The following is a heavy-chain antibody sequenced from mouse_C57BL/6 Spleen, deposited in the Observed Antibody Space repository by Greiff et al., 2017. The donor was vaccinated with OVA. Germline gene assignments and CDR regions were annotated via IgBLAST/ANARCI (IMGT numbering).Heavy chain of an antibody. CDR2: IHPNSGST. CDR3: AREDTTVVASPAD. J-gene: IGHJ3*01. V-gene: IGHV1-64*01. CDR1: GYTFTSYW. Sequence: QVQLQQPGAELVKPGASVKLSCKASGYTFTSYWMPWVKQRPGQGLEWIGMIHPNSGSTNYNEKFKSKATLTVDKSSSTAYMQLSSLTSEDSAVYYCAREDTTVVASPADWGQGTLVTVSA. D-gene: IGHD1-1*01.